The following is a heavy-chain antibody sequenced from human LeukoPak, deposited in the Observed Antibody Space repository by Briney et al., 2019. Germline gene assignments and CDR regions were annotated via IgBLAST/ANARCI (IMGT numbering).Heavy chain of an antibody. J-gene: IGHJ4*02. CDR2: ISYDGSNK. CDR1: GFTFSSYG. D-gene: IGHD3/OR15-3a*01. Sequence: PGRSLRLSCAASGFTFSSYGMHWVRQAPGKGLEWVAVISYDGSNKYYADSVKGRFTISRDNAKNTLYLQMDSLRADDTAVYYCARQTGSGLFILPGGQGTLVTVSS. V-gene: IGHV3-30*03. CDR3: ARQTGSGLFILP.